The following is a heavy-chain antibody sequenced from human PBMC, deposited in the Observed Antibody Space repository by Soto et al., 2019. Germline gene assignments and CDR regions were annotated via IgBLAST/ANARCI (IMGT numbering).Heavy chain of an antibody. J-gene: IGHJ4*02. Sequence: GGSLRLSCAASGFTFSSPWMHWVRQGPGKGLVWVSRINSGATTTNYADSVKGRFTISRDNAKNTLYLQMDSLTAEDTAVYYCARGPSGWFGYDYWGQGTLVTVSS. CDR3: ARGPSGWFGYDY. V-gene: IGHV3-74*01. D-gene: IGHD6-19*01. CDR1: GFTFSSPW. CDR2: INSGATTT.